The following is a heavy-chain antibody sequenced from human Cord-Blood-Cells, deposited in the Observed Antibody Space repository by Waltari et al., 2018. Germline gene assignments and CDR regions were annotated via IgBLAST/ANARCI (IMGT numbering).Heavy chain of an antibody. D-gene: IGHD6-13*01. CDR1: GFTFSSYA. V-gene: IGHV3-23*01. Sequence: EVQLLESGGGLVQPGGSLRLSCAASGFTFSSYAMRWVRLAPGKGLEWVSAISGSGGSTYYADSVKGRFTISRDNSKNTLYLQMNSLRAEDTAVYYCAKDRGSSSWYRYIDYWGQGTLVTVSS. J-gene: IGHJ4*02. CDR3: AKDRGSSSWYRYIDY. CDR2: ISGSGGST.